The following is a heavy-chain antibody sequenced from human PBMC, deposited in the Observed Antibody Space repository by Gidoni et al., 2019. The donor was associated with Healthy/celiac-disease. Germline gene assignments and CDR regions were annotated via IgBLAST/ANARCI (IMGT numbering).Heavy chain of an antibody. CDR1: GWSFSGYS. D-gene: IGHD3-3*01. V-gene: IGHV4-34*01. CDR2: INHSGST. CDR3: ARGLRFLEWLPSPYGMDV. Sequence: QVQLQQWGAGLLKPSETLSLTCAVYGWSFSGYSWSWIRQPPGQGLEWIGEINHSGSTNYNPSLKSRVTISVDTSKNQFSLKLSSVTAADTAVYYCARGLRFLEWLPSPYGMDVWGQGTTVTVSS. J-gene: IGHJ6*02.